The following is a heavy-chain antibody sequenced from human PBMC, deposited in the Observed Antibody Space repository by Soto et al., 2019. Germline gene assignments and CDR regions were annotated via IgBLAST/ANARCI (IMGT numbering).Heavy chain of an antibody. CDR1: GGSISRSTYY. CDR2: IYYSGST. V-gene: IGHV4-39*01. CDR3: ARLFYDFWSGYYYGMDV. D-gene: IGHD3-3*01. J-gene: IGHJ6*02. Sequence: PETLRVTYTVSGGSISRSTYYWGWIRQPPGKGLEWIGSIYYSGSTYYNPSLKSRVTISVDTSKNQFSLKLSSVTAADTAVYYCARLFYDFWSGYYYGMDVWGQGPTVT.